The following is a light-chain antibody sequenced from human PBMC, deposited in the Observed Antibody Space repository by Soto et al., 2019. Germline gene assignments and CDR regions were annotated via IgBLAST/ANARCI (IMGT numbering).Light chain of an antibody. CDR2: EAT. J-gene: IGLJ3*02. CDR1: SSDVGNYNH. Sequence: QSVLTQPASVSGSPGQSVTISCTGTSSDVGNYNHVSWDQQHPGKAPKLMIYEATQRPSGVSNRFSASKSGNTASLTISGLQAEDESDYYCCSYAGSQTWVFGGGTKLTVL. V-gene: IGLV2-23*01. CDR3: CSYAGSQTWV.